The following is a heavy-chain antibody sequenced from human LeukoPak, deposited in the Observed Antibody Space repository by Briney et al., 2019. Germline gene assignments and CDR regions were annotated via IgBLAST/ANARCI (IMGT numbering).Heavy chain of an antibody. CDR1: GFTFSNYA. D-gene: IGHD2-15*01. Sequence: GGSLRLSCAASGFTFSNYAMSWVRQAPGKGLEWVSAISGSAGSTYYADSVKGRFTISRDNSKNTLYLQMSSLRAEDTAVYYCASRGLRVVGAGPRYFDYWGQGTLVTVSS. CDR3: ASRGLRVVGAGPRYFDY. V-gene: IGHV3-23*01. CDR2: ISGSAGST. J-gene: IGHJ4*02.